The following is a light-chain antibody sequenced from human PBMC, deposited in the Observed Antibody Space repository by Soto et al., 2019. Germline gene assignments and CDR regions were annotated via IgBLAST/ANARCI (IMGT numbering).Light chain of an antibody. CDR3: QSYDSSLSGV. Sequence: QSVLTQPPSVSGAPGQRVTISCTGSSSNIGAGYDVHWYQQLPGTVPKLLIYGNSNRPSGVPDRFSGSKSGTSASLAITGLQAEDEADYYSQSYDSSLSGVFGGGTKLTVL. CDR1: SSNIGAGYD. V-gene: IGLV1-40*01. CDR2: GNS. J-gene: IGLJ3*02.